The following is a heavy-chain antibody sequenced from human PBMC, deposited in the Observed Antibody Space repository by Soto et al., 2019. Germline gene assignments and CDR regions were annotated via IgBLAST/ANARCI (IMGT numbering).Heavy chain of an antibody. CDR1: GGSISSGDYY. CDR3: DRVDDYGSPSARIDY. Sequence: QVQLQESGPGLVKPSQTLSLTCTVSGGSISSGDYYWSWIRQPPGKGLEWIGYIYYSGSTYYNPSLKSRVTISVDPSKNRFSLKVSSVTAADTAVYYCDRVDDYGSPSARIDYWGQGTLVTVSS. CDR2: IYYSGST. V-gene: IGHV4-30-4*01. J-gene: IGHJ4*02. D-gene: IGHD4-17*01.